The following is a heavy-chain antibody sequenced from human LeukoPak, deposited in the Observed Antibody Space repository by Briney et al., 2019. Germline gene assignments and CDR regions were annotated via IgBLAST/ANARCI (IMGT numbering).Heavy chain of an antibody. V-gene: IGHV3-23*01. D-gene: IGHD3-22*01. CDR2: ISGGGGST. Sequence: GGSLRLSCAASGFTFSSYSMNWVRQAPGKGLEWVSTISGGGGSTYYADSVKGRFTISRDNSKNTLYLQMNSLRAEDTAVYYCARPIYYDTSGYYYWGQGTLVTVSS. J-gene: IGHJ4*02. CDR3: ARPIYYDTSGYYY. CDR1: GFTFSSYS.